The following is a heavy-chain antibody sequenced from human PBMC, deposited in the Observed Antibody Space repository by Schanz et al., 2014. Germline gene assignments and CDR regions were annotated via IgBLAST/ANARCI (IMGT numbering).Heavy chain of an antibody. D-gene: IGHD4-17*01. V-gene: IGHV3-23*01. J-gene: IGHJ5*02. CDR2: ISGIGATT. CDR3: VRPCTTVTRSPVDL. CDR1: GFTFSRYA. Sequence: AASGFTFSRYAISLFPHAPGKGLEWISVISGIGATTYYADSVKGRFTISRDNPRNTVYFQMRSLRADDTAVYYCVRPCTTVTRSPVDLWGQRTLVTVSS.